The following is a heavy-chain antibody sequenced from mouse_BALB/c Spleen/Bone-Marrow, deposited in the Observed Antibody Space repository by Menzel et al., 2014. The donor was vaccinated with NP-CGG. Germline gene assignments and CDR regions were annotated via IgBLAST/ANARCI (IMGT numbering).Heavy chain of an antibody. V-gene: IGHV1-52*01. CDR1: GYTFTSFW. J-gene: IGHJ2*01. CDR3: SRGLLGLDY. D-gene: IGHD1-2*01. Sequence: QVQLKQSGAELVRPGASVKLSCKASGYTFTSFWMNWVKQRPDQGLEWIGRIDPYDSITHYNRNFKDKAILTVDKSSSTAYMQLSSLTSEDSTVYYCSRGLLGLDYWGQGATLTVSS. CDR2: IDPYDSIT.